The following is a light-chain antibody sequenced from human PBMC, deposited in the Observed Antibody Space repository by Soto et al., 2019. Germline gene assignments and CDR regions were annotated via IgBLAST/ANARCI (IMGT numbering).Light chain of an antibody. CDR2: DVT. CDR3: SSYAGNNNLV. J-gene: IGLJ2*01. Sequence: QSALTQPRSVSGSPRQSVSISCTGTISDVAGYNYVSWYQHHPGKAPKLLISDVTKRPSWVPDRFSGSKSGNTASLTISELQAEDEADYYCSSYAGNNNLVFGGGTKVTVL. CDR1: ISDVAGYNY. V-gene: IGLV2-11*01.